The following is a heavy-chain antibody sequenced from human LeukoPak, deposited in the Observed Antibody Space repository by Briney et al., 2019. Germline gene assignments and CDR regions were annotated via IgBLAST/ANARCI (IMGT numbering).Heavy chain of an antibody. J-gene: IGHJ5*02. CDR3: VKDDCGGNCQSGENWFDP. Sequence: PGGSLRLSYAASGFTFSSYTMHWVRQAPGKGLEWVAFIRYDGSNKYYADSVKGRFTISRDNSKNTLYLQMNSLRVDDTAVYYCVKDDCGGNCQSGENWFDPWGQGTLVTVSS. V-gene: IGHV3-30*02. CDR1: GFTFSSYT. CDR2: IRYDGSNK. D-gene: IGHD2-21*02.